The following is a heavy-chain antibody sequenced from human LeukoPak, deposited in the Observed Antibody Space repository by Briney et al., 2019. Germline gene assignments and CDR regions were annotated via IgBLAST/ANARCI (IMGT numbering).Heavy chain of an antibody. CDR1: GFTFSSYW. V-gene: IGHV3-7*01. CDR3: ARESAPYSSSSGDWFDP. CDR2: IKQDGSEK. J-gene: IGHJ5*02. Sequence: GGSLRLSCAASGFTFSSYWMSWVRQAPGKGLEWVANIKQDGSEKYYVDSVKGRFTISRDNAKNTLYLQMNSLRAEDTAVYYCARESAPYSSSSGDWFDPWGQGTLVTVSS. D-gene: IGHD6-6*01.